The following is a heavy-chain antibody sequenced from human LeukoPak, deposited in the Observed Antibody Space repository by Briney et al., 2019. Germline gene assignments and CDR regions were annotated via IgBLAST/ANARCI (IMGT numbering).Heavy chain of an antibody. D-gene: IGHD1-14*01. CDR3: AKETDLPYDAFDI. Sequence: GGSLRLSCEASGFSFSSFSMSWVRQAPGKGLGWVSGIGGSGGSTYYADSVKGRFTISRDNSKNTVYLQMNSLRAEETAVYYCAKETDLPYDAFDIWGQGTKVTVSS. CDR2: IGGSGGST. J-gene: IGHJ3*02. CDR1: GFSFSSFS. V-gene: IGHV3-23*01.